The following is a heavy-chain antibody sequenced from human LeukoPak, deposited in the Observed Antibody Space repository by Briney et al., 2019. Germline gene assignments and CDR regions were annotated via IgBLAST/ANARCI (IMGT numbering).Heavy chain of an antibody. Sequence: ASVKVSCKASGYTFTKYGITWVRQAPGQGLEWMGWISTYNGNTNYAQKLQGRVTMTTDTSTSTAYMELRSLISDDTAVYYCARDPVVLDYWGQGTLVTVSS. CDR2: ISTYNGNT. CDR1: GYTFTKYG. CDR3: ARDPVVLDY. J-gene: IGHJ4*02. D-gene: IGHD2-15*01. V-gene: IGHV1-18*01.